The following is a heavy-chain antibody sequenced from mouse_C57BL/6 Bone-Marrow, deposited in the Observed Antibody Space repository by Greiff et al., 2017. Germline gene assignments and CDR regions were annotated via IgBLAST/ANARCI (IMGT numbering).Heavy chain of an antibody. J-gene: IGHJ1*03. Sequence: QVQLQQPGAELVKPGASVKLSCKASGYTFTSYWMHWVKQRPGQGLEWIGMIHPNSGSTNYNEKFKSKATLTVDKSSSTAYMQLSSLTSEDSAVYYCAICYYGSSLWWYVDVWGTGTTVTVSS. V-gene: IGHV1-64*01. CDR1: GYTFTSYW. CDR2: IHPNSGST. CDR3: AICYYGSSLWWYVDV. D-gene: IGHD1-1*01.